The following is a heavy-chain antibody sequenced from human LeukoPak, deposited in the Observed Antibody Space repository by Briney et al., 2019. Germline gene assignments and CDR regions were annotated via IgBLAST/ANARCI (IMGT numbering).Heavy chain of an antibody. CDR2: ISWDGGST. Sequence: GGSLRLSCAASGFTFDDYAMHWVRQAPGKGLEWVSLISWDGGSTYYADSVKGRFTISRDNSKNSLYLQMNSLRAEDTALYYCAKGHSGYTYYFDYWGQGTLVTVSS. D-gene: IGHD5-12*01. J-gene: IGHJ4*02. CDR1: GFTFDDYA. V-gene: IGHV3-43D*03. CDR3: AKGHSGYTYYFDY.